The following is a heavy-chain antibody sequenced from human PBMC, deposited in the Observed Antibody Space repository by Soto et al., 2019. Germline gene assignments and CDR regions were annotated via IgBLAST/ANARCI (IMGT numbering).Heavy chain of an antibody. CDR2: ISANNGNT. J-gene: IGHJ4*02. CDR1: GYTFTSYG. Sequence: QVQLVQSGAEVKKPGASVKVSCKASGYTFTSYGINWVRQAPGQGLEWMGWISANNGNTHYAQKLQGRVTMTTDTTTSTAYMGLRSLRSDDTAVYYCARVQSGYDFAYWGQGTLVTVSS. D-gene: IGHD5-12*01. V-gene: IGHV1-18*01. CDR3: ARVQSGYDFAY.